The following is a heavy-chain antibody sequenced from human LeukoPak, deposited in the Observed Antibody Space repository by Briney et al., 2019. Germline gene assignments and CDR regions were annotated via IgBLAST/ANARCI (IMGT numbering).Heavy chain of an antibody. CDR2: IWYDGSKK. Sequence: GGSLRLSCAASGLEFRKYGIHWVRQAPGKGLEWVAVIWYDGSKKSYADSAEGRFPISRDDSKSTLYLQMDRLRGDDTAVYYCAYDIRSKFLDRWGQGTLVTVSS. V-gene: IGHV3-33*06. CDR3: AYDIRSKFLDR. J-gene: IGHJ4*02. CDR1: GLEFRKYG. D-gene: IGHD3/OR15-3a*01.